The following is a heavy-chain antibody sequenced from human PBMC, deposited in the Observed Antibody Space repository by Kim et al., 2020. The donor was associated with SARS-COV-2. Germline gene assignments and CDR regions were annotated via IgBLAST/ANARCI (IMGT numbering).Heavy chain of an antibody. Sequence: SETLSLTCTVSGGSISSSSYYWGWIRQPPGKGLEWIGSIYYSGSTYYNPSLKSRVTISVDTSKNQFSLKLSSVTAADTAVYYCATPTNPFDDSPWGMDVWGQGTTVTVSS. CDR2: IYYSGST. CDR3: ATPTNPFDDSPWGMDV. CDR1: GGSISSSSYY. D-gene: IGHD3-22*01. V-gene: IGHV4-39*01. J-gene: IGHJ6*02.